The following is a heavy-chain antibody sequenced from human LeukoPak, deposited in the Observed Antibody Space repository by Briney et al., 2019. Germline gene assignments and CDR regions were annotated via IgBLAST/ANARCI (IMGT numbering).Heavy chain of an antibody. J-gene: IGHJ5*02. Sequence: PGRSLRLSCAASGFTFSSYGMHWVRQAPGKGLEWVAVISYDGGNKYYADSVKGRFTISRDNSKNTLYLQMNSLRAEDTAVYYCAKDWGAIVPAANNWFDPWGQGTLVTVSS. V-gene: IGHV3-30*18. D-gene: IGHD2-2*01. CDR3: AKDWGAIVPAANNWFDP. CDR1: GFTFSSYG. CDR2: ISYDGGNK.